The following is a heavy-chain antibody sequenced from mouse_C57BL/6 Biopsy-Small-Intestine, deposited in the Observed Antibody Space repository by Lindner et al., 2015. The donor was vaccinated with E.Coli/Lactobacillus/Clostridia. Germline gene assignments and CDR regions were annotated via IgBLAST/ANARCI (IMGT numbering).Heavy chain of an antibody. V-gene: IGHV1-67*01. Sequence: SVKVSCKVSGYSVTELSMHWVRQTPGKGLEWMAGFHPEDGETIYAQKFQGRVTMTEDTGADTVYMELRSLRSEDTAIYYCAGEITRDVNLLQGVFDYWGQGTPVTVNS. CDR3: AGEITRDVNLLQGVFDY. CDR2: FHPEDGET. CDR1: GYSVTELS. D-gene: IGHD2-4*01. J-gene: IGHJ4*01.